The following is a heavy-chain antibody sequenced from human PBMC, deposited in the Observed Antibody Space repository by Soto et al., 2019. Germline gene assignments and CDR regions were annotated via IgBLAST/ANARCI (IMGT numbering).Heavy chain of an antibody. J-gene: IGHJ4*02. V-gene: IGHV1-69*06. CDR1: GGTFSGHA. CDR2: LIPLFGTT. CDR3: ARGPNWGYRFDS. Sequence: QVQLVQSGAEVKKPGSSVKVSCEASGGTFSGHAISWVRQAPGQGPEWMGGLIPLFGTTQHAQNFQGRVTITSDKSTSTAYMELTSLRFDGTAIYFCARGPNWGYRFDSWGQGTLVTVSS. D-gene: IGHD2-15*01.